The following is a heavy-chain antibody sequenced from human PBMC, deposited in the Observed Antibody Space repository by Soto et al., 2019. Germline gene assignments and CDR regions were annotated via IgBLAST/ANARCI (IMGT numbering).Heavy chain of an antibody. J-gene: IGHJ4*02. CDR2: IIPIFGTA. V-gene: IGHV1-69*13. CDR1: GGTFSSYA. CDR3: AKPFIAAAGLEFDY. D-gene: IGHD6-13*01. Sequence: GASVKVSCKASGGTFSSYAISWVRQAPGQGLEWMGGIIPIFGTANYAQKFQGRVTITADESTSIAYMELSSLRSEDTAVYYCAKPFIAAAGLEFDYWGQGTLVTVSS.